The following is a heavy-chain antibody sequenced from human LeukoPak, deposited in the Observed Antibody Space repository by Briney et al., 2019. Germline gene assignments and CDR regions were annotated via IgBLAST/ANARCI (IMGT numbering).Heavy chain of an antibody. CDR2: INWNGGST. J-gene: IGHJ3*02. Sequence: PGGSLRLSCAASGFTFDDYGMSWVRQAPGKGLEWVSGINWNGGSTGYADSVKGRFTISRDNAKNSLYLQMNSLRAEDTALYYCARGKGYYDSSGYYDAFDIWGQGTMVTVSS. CDR1: GFTFDDYG. V-gene: IGHV3-20*04. D-gene: IGHD3-22*01. CDR3: ARGKGYYDSSGYYDAFDI.